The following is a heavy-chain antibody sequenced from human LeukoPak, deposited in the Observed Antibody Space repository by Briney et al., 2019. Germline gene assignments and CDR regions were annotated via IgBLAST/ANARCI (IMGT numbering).Heavy chain of an antibody. CDR2: IIPIFGTA. J-gene: IGHJ4*02. CDR1: GGTFSSYA. D-gene: IGHD5-18*01. CDR3: ARDQRGYSYGYGPPPYFDY. V-gene: IGHV1-69*05. Sequence: SVKVSCKASGGTFSSYAISWVRQAPGQGLEWMGGIIPIFGTANYAQKFQGRVTITTDESTSTAYMELSSLRSEDTAVYYCARDQRGYSYGYGPPPYFDYWGQGTLVTVSS.